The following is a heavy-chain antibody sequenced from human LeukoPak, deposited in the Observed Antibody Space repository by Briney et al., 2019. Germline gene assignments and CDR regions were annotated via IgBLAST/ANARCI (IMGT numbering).Heavy chain of an antibody. CDR2: INPNSSGT. D-gene: IGHD3-22*01. CDR1: GYTFTGYY. V-gene: IGHV1-2*02. CDR3: ARDGESSGYYPYAFDI. Sequence: ASVKVSCKASGYTFTGYYMHWVRQAPGQGLEWMGWINPNSSGTNYAQKFQGRVTMTRETSISTAYMELSRLRSDETAVYYCARDGESSGYYPYAFDIWGQGTMVTVSS. J-gene: IGHJ3*02.